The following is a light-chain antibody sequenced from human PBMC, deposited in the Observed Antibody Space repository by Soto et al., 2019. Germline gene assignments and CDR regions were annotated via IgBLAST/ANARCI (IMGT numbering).Light chain of an antibody. J-gene: IGKJ1*01. CDR1: QIISSW. V-gene: IGKV1-5*03. CDR3: QQYNSYSRT. Sequence: DIQMTQSPSTLSESEENRVTKTYQASQIISSWLAWYQQKPGKSPKLLIYKASILESGVPSRFSGSGSGTEFTLTISSLQPDDFATYYCQQYNSYSRTFGQGTKV. CDR2: KAS.